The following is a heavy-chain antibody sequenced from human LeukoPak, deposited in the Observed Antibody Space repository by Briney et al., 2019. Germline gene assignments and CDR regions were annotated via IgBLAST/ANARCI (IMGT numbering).Heavy chain of an antibody. Sequence: GASXKVSCKASGYTFTSYGISWVRQAPGQGGEWMGWTSAYNGNTNYAQKLQGRVTMTTDTSTSTAYMELRSLRSDDTAVYYCARAYYDFWSDGLDIWGQGTMVTVSS. CDR1: GYTFTSYG. CDR2: TSAYNGNT. CDR3: ARAYYDFWSDGLDI. V-gene: IGHV1-18*01. J-gene: IGHJ3*02. D-gene: IGHD3-3*01.